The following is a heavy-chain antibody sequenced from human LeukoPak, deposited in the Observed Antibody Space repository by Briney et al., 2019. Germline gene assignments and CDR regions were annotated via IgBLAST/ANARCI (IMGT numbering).Heavy chain of an antibody. D-gene: IGHD3-16*01. CDR3: ASWGPLIAHGY. V-gene: IGHV3-53*01. Sequence: GGSLRLSCAVSGFPVSSNHMSWVRQAPGKGLEWVSIISSGGTTYYPDSVKGRFTTSRDNSKNTLYLQMNSLRAEDTAVYYCASWGPLIAHGYWGQGTLVTVSS. CDR1: GFPVSSNH. J-gene: IGHJ4*02. CDR2: ISSGGTT.